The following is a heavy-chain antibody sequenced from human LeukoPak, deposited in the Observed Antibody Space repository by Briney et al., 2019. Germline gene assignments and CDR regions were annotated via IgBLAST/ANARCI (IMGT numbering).Heavy chain of an antibody. CDR3: ARAASIAARYYYYYGMDV. J-gene: IGHJ6*02. V-gene: IGHV1-46*01. CDR2: INPSGGST. Sequence: ASVKVSCKASGYTFTNYYMHWVRQAPGQGLEWMGIINPSGGSTNYAQKFQGRVTMTRDTSISTAYMELSRLRSDDTAVYYCARAASIAARYYYYYGMDVWGQGTTVTVSS. D-gene: IGHD6-6*01. CDR1: GYTFTNYY.